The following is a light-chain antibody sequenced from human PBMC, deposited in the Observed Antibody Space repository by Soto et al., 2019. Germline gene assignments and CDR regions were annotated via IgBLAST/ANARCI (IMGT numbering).Light chain of an antibody. CDR1: QSVSSSY. J-gene: IGKJ5*01. Sequence: EIVLTQSPATLPLSPGERATLSCGASQSVSSSYLAWYQQKPGLEPRLLIYDASSRATGIPDRFSGSGSGTDFTLTISRLETEDFAVYYCQQYGSSPITFGPGTRLEIK. CDR2: DAS. V-gene: IGKV3D-20*01. CDR3: QQYGSSPIT.